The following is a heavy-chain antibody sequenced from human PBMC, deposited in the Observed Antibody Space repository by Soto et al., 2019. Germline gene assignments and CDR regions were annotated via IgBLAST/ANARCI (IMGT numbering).Heavy chain of an antibody. CDR3: ASWAADYYYYGMDV. CDR2: IWYDGSNK. J-gene: IGHJ6*02. V-gene: IGHV3-33*01. Sequence: QVQLVESGGGVVQPGRSLRLSCAASGFTFSSYGMHWVRQAPGKGLEWVAVIWYDGSNKYYADSVKGRFSISRDNSKNTLYLQMKSLRAEDTAVYYCASWAADYYYYGMDVWGQGTTVTVSS. D-gene: IGHD2-15*01. CDR1: GFTFSSYG.